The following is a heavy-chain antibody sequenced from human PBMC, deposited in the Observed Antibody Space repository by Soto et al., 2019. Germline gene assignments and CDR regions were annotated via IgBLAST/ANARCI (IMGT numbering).Heavy chain of an antibody. Sequence: QVQLQESGPGLVKPSGTLSLTCTVSGGSSSNNNWWSWVRQTPEKGLEWIGQIYHSGNTNYNPSLKSRVSMSVDKSKNQFSLKMNSATAADTAVYYCARFLPGFVGENEAFDFWGHGTLVTVSS. D-gene: IGHD3-3*01. V-gene: IGHV4-4*02. CDR3: ARFLPGFVGENEAFDF. CDR1: GGSSSNNNW. J-gene: IGHJ4*01. CDR2: IYHSGNT.